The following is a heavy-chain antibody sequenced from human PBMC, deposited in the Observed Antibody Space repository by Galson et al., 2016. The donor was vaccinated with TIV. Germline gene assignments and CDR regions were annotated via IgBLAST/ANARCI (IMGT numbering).Heavy chain of an antibody. D-gene: IGHD3-10*01. CDR1: GGTFRNDP. CDR2: ILPLYGKT. J-gene: IGHJ3*02. CDR3: ATKSTGSSFRSYDI. Sequence: SVKVSCKASGGTFRNDPINWVRQAPGQGLEWMGGILPLYGKTSYAQKFQGRVSITAGASATGYLELTSLKSEDTAIYYCATKSTGSSFRSYDIWGQGTIITVSS. V-gene: IGHV1-69*13.